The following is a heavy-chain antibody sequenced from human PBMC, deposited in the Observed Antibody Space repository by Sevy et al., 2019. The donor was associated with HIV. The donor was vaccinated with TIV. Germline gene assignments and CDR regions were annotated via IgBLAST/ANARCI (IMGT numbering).Heavy chain of an antibody. Sequence: ASVKVSCKVSGYTLSRLSMHWVRLAPGKGLEWMGSFDPEDDERIYAQKFQDRVTMTEDTSTNTAYMELCSLRSEDTAVYYCATTKDYYESSGNPSDYWGQGTLVTVSS. CDR2: FDPEDDER. CDR3: ATTKDYYESSGNPSDY. CDR1: GYTLSRLS. J-gene: IGHJ4*02. D-gene: IGHD3-22*01. V-gene: IGHV1-24*01.